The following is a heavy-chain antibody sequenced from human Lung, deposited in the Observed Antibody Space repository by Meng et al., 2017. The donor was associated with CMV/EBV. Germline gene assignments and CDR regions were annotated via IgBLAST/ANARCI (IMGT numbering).Heavy chain of an antibody. CDR2: ISSGGTTI. CDR1: GFSFSSFE. J-gene: IGHJ4*02. Sequence: GESLKISCPFSGFSFSSFEMNWVRQAPGKGLEWIAHISSGGTTINYADSVKGRFTISRDNANNSLFLQMNSLRVEDTAVYYCARKFSSSGLYWDQGT. CDR3: ARKFSSSGLY. D-gene: IGHD6-6*01. V-gene: IGHV3-48*03.